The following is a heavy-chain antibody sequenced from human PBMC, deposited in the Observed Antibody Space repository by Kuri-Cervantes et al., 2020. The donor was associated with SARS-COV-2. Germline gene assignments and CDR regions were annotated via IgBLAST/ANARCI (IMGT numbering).Heavy chain of an antibody. Sequence: GESLKISCAASGFPFRSYWMHWVRQAPGKGLVWVSRTNSDGISTSYADSVKGRFTISRDNAKNTLYLQLNSLGAEDTAVYYCARGGVVTADWYFDLWGRGTLVTVS. CDR1: GFPFRSYW. CDR2: TNSDGIST. J-gene: IGHJ2*01. CDR3: ARGGVVTADWYFDL. V-gene: IGHV3-74*01. D-gene: IGHD2-21*02.